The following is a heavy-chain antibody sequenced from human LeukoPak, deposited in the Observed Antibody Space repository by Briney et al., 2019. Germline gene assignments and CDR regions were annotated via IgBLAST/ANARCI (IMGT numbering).Heavy chain of an antibody. Sequence: PGGSLRLSCAASGFTFSSYSMNWVRQAPGKGLEWVSSISSSSSYIYYADSVKGRFTISRDNAKNSLYLQMNSLRAEDTAVYYCARDTGSMIVVVITKQLDYWGQGTLVTVSS. V-gene: IGHV3-21*01. J-gene: IGHJ4*02. CDR1: GFTFSSYS. D-gene: IGHD3-22*01. CDR2: ISSSSSYI. CDR3: ARDTGSMIVVVITKQLDY.